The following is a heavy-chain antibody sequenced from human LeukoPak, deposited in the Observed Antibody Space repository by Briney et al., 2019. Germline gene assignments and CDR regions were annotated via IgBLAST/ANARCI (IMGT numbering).Heavy chain of an antibody. CDR1: GFTFSSYG. D-gene: IGHD2-2*03. Sequence: PGGSLRLSCAASGFTFSSYGMHWVRQAPGKGLEWVAVISYDGSNKYYADSVKGRFTISRDNSKNTLYLQMNSLRAEDTAVYYCGGYCSSTSCLMIDYWGQGTLVTVSS. J-gene: IGHJ4*02. CDR3: GGYCSSTSCLMIDY. CDR2: ISYDGSNK. V-gene: IGHV3-30*03.